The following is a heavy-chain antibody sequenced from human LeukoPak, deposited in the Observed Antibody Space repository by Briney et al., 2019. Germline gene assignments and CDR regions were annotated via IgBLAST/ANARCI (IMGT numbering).Heavy chain of an antibody. Sequence: GGSLRLSCAASGFTFSSYWMSWVRQAPGKRLEWVAFIRYDGSNKYYADSVKGRFTISRDNSKNTLYLQMNSLRAEDTAVYYCAKAADSSGLSVLRYYFDYWGQGTLVTVSS. CDR3: AKAADSSGLSVLRYYFDY. D-gene: IGHD6-19*01. CDR2: IRYDGSNK. J-gene: IGHJ4*02. V-gene: IGHV3-30*02. CDR1: GFTFSSYW.